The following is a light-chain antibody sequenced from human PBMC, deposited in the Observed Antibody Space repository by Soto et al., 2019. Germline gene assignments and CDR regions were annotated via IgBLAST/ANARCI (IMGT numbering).Light chain of an antibody. CDR2: GAS. J-gene: IGKJ3*01. CDR3: QQYNNSPFT. CDR1: QSISNSY. Sequence: EIVLTQSPGTLSLSPGERATLSCRASQSISNSYLAWYQQKPGQAPRLLIYGASSRATGIPDRFSGSGSGTDFTLTISRLAPEDFAVYYCQQYNNSPFTFGPGTKVDIK. V-gene: IGKV3-20*01.